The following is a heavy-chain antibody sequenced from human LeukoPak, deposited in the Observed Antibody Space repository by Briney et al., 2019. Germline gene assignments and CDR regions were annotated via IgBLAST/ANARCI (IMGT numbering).Heavy chain of an antibody. CDR3: ASDIGD. Sequence: PGGSLRLSCAASGFTISSYWMHWVRQAPGKGVVWVSRISGDGSTTTYADSAKGRFTISRDIAKNTLYLQMSSLRAEDTAVYYCASDIGDWGQGTLVTVSS. D-gene: IGHD3-10*01. CDR2: ISGDGSTT. V-gene: IGHV3-74*01. J-gene: IGHJ4*02. CDR1: GFTISSYW.